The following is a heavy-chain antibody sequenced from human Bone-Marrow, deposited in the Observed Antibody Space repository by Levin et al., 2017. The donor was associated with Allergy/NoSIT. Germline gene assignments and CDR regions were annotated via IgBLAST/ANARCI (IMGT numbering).Heavy chain of an antibody. CDR2: ISSSSSNI. Sequence: PGGSLRLSCAASGFTFSSYSMNWVRQAPGKGLEWVSSISSSSSNIYYADSVKGRFTISRDNAKNSLYLQMNSLTAEDTAVYYCARFGIGELLYCYYMDACGKGTKVTVS. D-gene: IGHD3-10*01. CDR1: GFTFSSYS. V-gene: IGHV3-21*04. CDR3: ARFGIGELLYCYYMDA. J-gene: IGHJ6*03.